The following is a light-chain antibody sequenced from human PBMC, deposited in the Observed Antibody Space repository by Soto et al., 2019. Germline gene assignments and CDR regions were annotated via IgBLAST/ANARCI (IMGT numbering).Light chain of an antibody. V-gene: IGKV1-16*01. CDR1: QGIADS. J-gene: IGKJ5*01. CDR2: AVS. Sequence: EIEMSQSPSSLSVSVGDRVAITCRASQGIADSLAWFQQKPGKAPESLIYAVSSLQSGVPSRFRGSGSGTDFTLTISSLQPEDFATYYCQQYNAYPFTFGQGTRLGI. CDR3: QQYNAYPFT.